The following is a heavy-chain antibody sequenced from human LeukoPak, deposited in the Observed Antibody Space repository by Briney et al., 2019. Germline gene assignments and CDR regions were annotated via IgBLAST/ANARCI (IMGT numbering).Heavy chain of an antibody. CDR3: AKDHRRGYSYGDFDY. Sequence: GGSLRLSCAASGFTSSSYGMHWVRQAPGKGLEWVALIYYDGSNKYYADSVKGRFTISRDNSKNTLYLQMNSLRAEDTAIYYCAKDHRRGYSYGDFDYWGQGTLVTVSS. V-gene: IGHV3-33*06. CDR1: GFTSSSYG. D-gene: IGHD5-18*01. CDR2: IYYDGSNK. J-gene: IGHJ4*02.